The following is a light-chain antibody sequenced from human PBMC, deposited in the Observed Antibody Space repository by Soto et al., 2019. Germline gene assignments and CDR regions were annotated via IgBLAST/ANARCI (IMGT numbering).Light chain of an antibody. CDR3: QQYYRFPWT. J-gene: IGKJ1*01. V-gene: IGKV1-8*01. CDR1: QNVSTY. CDR2: AAS. Sequence: IRVTQSPSSLTASTGDRINITFRASQNVSTYLDLYQQQQGRAPKVLLYAASTLQGGVPSRLSGSGSATDFSPTISSLRSEDLATYYCQQYYRFPWTFGQGTKV.